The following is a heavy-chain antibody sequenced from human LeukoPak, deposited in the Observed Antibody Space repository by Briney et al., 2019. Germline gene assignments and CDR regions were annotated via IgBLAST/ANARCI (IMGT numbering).Heavy chain of an antibody. J-gene: IGHJ4*02. CDR1: GFTFSSYE. D-gene: IGHD3-10*01. CDR2: ISSSGSTI. V-gene: IGHV3-48*03. CDR3: AKEGGREYYFDY. Sequence: PGGSLRLSCAASGFTFSSYEMNWVRQAPGKGLEWVSYISSSGSTIYYADSVKGRFTISRDNSKNSLYLQMNSLRTEDTALYYCAKEGGREYYFDYWGQGTLVTVSS.